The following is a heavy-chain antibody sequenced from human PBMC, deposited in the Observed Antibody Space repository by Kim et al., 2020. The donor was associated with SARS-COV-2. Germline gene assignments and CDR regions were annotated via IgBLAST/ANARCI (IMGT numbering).Heavy chain of an antibody. CDR3: AKDSRAARRYGMDG. J-gene: IGHJ6*02. V-gene: IGHV3-43*01. D-gene: IGHD6-6*01. Sequence: DSVKGRFTISRDNSKHSLYLQMNSLRTEDSALYYCAKDSRAARRYGMDGWGQGTTVTVSS.